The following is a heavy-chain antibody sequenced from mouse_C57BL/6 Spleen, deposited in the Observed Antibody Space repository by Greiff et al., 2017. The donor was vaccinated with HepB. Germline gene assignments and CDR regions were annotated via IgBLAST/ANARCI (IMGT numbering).Heavy chain of an antibody. V-gene: IGHV5-16*02. J-gene: IGHJ1*03. CDR1: GFTFSDYY. CDR3: ARRGNPGSYWYFDV. D-gene: IGHD2-1*01. Sequence: EVMLVESEGGLVQPGSSMKLSCTASGFTFSDYYMAWVRQVPEKGLEWVANINYDGSSTNYLDSLKSRFIISRDNAKNILYLQMSSLKSEDTATYYCARRGNPGSYWYFDVWGTGTTVTVSS. CDR2: INYDGSST.